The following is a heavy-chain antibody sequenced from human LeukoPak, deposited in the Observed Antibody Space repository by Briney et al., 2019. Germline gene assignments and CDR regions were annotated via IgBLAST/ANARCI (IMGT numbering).Heavy chain of an antibody. CDR3: ARSRELWLRWALTHFDY. V-gene: IGHV4-59*01. D-gene: IGHD5-18*01. Sequence: PSETLSLTCTVSGGSISSYYWSWIRQPPGKGLEWIGYIYYSGSTNYNPSLKSRVTISVDTSKNQFSLKLSSVTAADTAVYYCARSRELWLRWALTHFDYWGQGTLVTVSS. J-gene: IGHJ4*02. CDR2: IYYSGST. CDR1: GGSISSYY.